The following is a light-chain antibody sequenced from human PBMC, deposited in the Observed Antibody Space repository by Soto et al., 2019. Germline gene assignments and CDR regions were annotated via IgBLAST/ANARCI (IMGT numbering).Light chain of an antibody. V-gene: IGKV1-33*01. Sequence: DIQMTQSPASLSASVGDRVTITCQASQDISNYLNWYQQKAGKAPKLLIYDTSELHTGVPSRFSGSGSGTEFTFTISSLQPEDIATYYCQQYDKLVSFGQGTKVEIK. CDR3: QQYDKLVS. CDR1: QDISNY. J-gene: IGKJ2*01. CDR2: DTS.